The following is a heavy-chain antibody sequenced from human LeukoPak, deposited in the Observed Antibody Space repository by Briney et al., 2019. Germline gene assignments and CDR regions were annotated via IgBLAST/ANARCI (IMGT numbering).Heavy chain of an antibody. CDR1: GFTAGFTFSTSY. CDR3: ARDFSWRQFDY. J-gene: IGHJ4*02. V-gene: IGHV3-7*01. Sequence: GGSLRLSCETSGFTAGFTFSTSYMTWVRQAPGMGLEWVAEIGPDGSGPVYVDSVKGRFTISRDSAKNSLYLQMNSLRVEETAVYYCARDFSWRQFDYWGLGTLVTVSS. CDR2: IGPDGSGP.